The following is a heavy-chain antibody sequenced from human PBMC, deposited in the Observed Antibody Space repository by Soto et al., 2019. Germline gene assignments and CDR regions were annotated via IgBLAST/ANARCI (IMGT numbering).Heavy chain of an antibody. V-gene: IGHV3-48*02. J-gene: IGHJ4*02. Sequence: GGSLRLSCAASGFTFSSYSMNWVRQAPGKGLEWVSYISSSSSTIYYADSVKGRFTISRDNAKNSLYLQMNSLRDEDTAVYYCARDLIYSGSPRGDYWGQGTLVTVSS. CDR2: ISSSSSTI. D-gene: IGHD1-26*01. CDR3: ARDLIYSGSPRGDY. CDR1: GFTFSSYS.